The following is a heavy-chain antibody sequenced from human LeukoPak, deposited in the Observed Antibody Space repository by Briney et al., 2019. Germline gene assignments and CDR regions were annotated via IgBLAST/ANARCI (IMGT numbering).Heavy chain of an antibody. Sequence: SQTLSLTCTVSDGSISSALYYWSWIRQPAGKGLEWIGRIYTSGSTNYNPSLKSRVTISVDTSKNQFSLKLSSVTAADTAVYYCARPLYSSSPNFDYWGQGTLVTVSS. J-gene: IGHJ4*02. CDR3: ARPLYSSSPNFDY. CDR2: IYTSGST. D-gene: IGHD6-6*01. V-gene: IGHV4-61*02. CDR1: DGSISSALYY.